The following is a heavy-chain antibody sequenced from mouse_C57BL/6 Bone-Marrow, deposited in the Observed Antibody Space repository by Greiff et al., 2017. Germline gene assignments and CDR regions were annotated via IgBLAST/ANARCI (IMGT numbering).Heavy chain of an antibody. V-gene: IGHV1-69*01. J-gene: IGHJ2*01. Sequence: QVQLQQPGAELVMPGASVKLSCKASGYTFTSYWMHWVKQRPGQGLEWIGEIDPSDSYTNYNQKFKGKSTLTVDKSSSTAYMQLSSLTSEDSAVYYCAREDGSGYYFDYWGQGTTLTVSS. CDR1: GYTFTSYW. CDR2: IDPSDSYT. CDR3: AREDGSGYYFDY. D-gene: IGHD1-2*01.